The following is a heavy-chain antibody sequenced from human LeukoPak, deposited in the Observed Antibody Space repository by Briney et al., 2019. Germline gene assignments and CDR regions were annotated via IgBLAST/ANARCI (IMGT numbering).Heavy chain of an antibody. J-gene: IGHJ4*02. Sequence: PGGSLRLSCAASGFTVSSNYMSWARQAPGKGLEWVSVIYSGGSTSYADSGKGRFTISRDNSKNTLYFQMNSLRAEDTAVYYCARCNGYCGFFDYWGLGTLVTVSS. CDR1: GFTVSSNY. D-gene: IGHD3-22*01. CDR2: IYSGGST. CDR3: ARCNGYCGFFDY. V-gene: IGHV3-66*02.